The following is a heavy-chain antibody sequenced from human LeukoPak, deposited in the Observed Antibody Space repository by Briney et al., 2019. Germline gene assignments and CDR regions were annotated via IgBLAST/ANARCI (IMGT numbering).Heavy chain of an antibody. CDR2: FDPEDGET. CDR3: ATETYHHHNMRDAFDI. J-gene: IGHJ3*02. Sequence: GASVKVSCKVSGYTLTELSMHWVRQAPGKGLEWMGGFDPEDGETIYAQKFQGRVTMTEDTSTDTAYMELSSLRSEDTAVYYCATETYHHHNMRDAFDIWGQGTMVTVSS. CDR1: GYTLTELS. V-gene: IGHV1-24*01. D-gene: IGHD1-14*01.